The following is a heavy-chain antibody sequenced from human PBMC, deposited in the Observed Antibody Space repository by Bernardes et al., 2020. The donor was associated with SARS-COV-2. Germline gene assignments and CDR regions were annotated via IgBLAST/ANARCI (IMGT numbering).Heavy chain of an antibody. Sequence: RPVRGSCVVSGLTISNYWMHWVRQAPGKGLVWVARVKGDGSITNYEDSVKGRFTISRDNAKNTLYLQMNSLRAEDTAVYYCDLTYYYDSSGYNWGQGTLVTVSS. D-gene: IGHD3-22*01. V-gene: IGHV3-74*01. CDR3: DLTYYYDSSGYN. J-gene: IGHJ4*02. CDR1: GLTISNYW. CDR2: VKGDGSIT.